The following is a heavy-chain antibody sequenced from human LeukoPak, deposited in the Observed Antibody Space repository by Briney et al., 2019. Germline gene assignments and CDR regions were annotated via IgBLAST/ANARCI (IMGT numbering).Heavy chain of an antibody. CDR1: GFTVSSNY. V-gene: IGHV3-66*01. Sequence: GGSLRLSCAASGFTVSSNYMSWVRQAPGKGLEWVSVIYSGGSTYYADSVKGRFTISRDNSKNTLYLQMNSLRAEDTAVYYCGRGGMGEYTGYDDFWGQGTLVTVSS. J-gene: IGHJ4*02. D-gene: IGHD5-12*01. CDR3: GRGGMGEYTGYDDF. CDR2: IYSGGST.